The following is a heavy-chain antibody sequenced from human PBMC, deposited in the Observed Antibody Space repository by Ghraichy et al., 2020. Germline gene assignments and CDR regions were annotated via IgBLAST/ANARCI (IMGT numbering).Heavy chain of an antibody. V-gene: IGHV3-48*02. J-gene: IGHJ6*02. CDR2: ITSSGRTI. CDR3: ARGSTVVRFFYYDGMDV. D-gene: IGHD4-23*01. Sequence: GGSLRLSCVGSGFTISSYSMNWVRQSPGKGLEWVSYITSSGRTIFYADSVKGRFTISRDNAQNSLYLQMNSLRDEDTAVYYCARGSTVVRFFYYDGMDVWGQGTTVTVPS. CDR1: GFTISSYS.